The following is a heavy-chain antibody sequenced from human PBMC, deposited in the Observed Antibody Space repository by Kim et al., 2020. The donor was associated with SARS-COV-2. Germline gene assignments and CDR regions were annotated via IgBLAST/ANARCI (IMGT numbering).Heavy chain of an antibody. CDR3: AKDWMYYDFWSGYLQQQNYYDYYGRDV. J-gene: IGHJ6*02. D-gene: IGHD3-3*01. CDR1: GFTFSSYG. Sequence: GGSLRLSCAASGFTFSSYGMHWVRQAPGKGLEWVAVISYDGSNKYYADSVKGRFTISRDNSKNTLYLQMNSLRAEDTAVYYCAKDWMYYDFWSGYLQQQNYYDYYGRDVGGQGTTVTVSS. V-gene: IGHV3-30*18. CDR2: ISYDGSNK.